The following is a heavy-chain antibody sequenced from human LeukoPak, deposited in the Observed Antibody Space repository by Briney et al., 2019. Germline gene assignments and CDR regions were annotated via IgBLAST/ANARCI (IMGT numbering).Heavy chain of an antibody. CDR2: IDSKNGDT. J-gene: IGHJ5*02. Sequence: ASVKVSCKASGYTFTAYYMHWVRQAPGQGLEWMGWIDSKNGDTKYAQKFQSRLTITRDTSIGIAYMELRSLTSDDTAAYCASEAYCSGGRCSVQRVASWGQGTPVTVSS. D-gene: IGHD2-15*01. CDR3: ASEAYCSGGRCSVQRVAS. CDR1: GYTFTAYY. V-gene: IGHV1-2*02.